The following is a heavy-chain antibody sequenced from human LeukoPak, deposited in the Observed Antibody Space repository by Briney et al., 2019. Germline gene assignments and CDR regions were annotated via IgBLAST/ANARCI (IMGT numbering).Heavy chain of an antibody. CDR3: ARSGLYQRWTDVDAFDI. D-gene: IGHD2-2*01. Sequence: GGSLRLSCAASGLTFSSYWMSWVRQAPGKGLEWVANIKQDGSEKYYVDSVKGQFTISRDNAKNSLYLQMNSLRAEDTAVYYCARSGLYQRWTDVDAFDIWGQGTMVTVSS. V-gene: IGHV3-7*01. J-gene: IGHJ3*02. CDR1: GLTFSSYW. CDR2: IKQDGSEK.